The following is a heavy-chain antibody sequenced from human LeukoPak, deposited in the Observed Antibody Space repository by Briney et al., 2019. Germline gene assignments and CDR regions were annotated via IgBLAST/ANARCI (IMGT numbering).Heavy chain of an antibody. CDR3: AREGGYGDYASGY. J-gene: IGHJ4*02. Sequence: GGSLRLSCAASGFTFSDHYMDWVRQAPGKGLEWVALIRYDGSNKYYADSVKGRFTISRDNSKNSLYLQMNSLRAEDTAVYYCAREGGYGDYASGYWGQGTLVTVSS. D-gene: IGHD4-17*01. CDR1: GFTFSDHY. V-gene: IGHV3-33*08. CDR2: IRYDGSNK.